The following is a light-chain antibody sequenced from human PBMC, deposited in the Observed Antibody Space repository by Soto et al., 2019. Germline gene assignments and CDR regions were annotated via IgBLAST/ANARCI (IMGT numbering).Light chain of an antibody. CDR3: QQYGSSPPIT. V-gene: IGKV3-20*01. CDR1: QSVPSTY. Sequence: VLSQSPAILSLSPGERATLSCRASQSVPSTYFAWYQQKAGQPPRLLISGTSNRATGIPDRFSGSGSGTDFTLTISRLETEDFAVYYGQQYGSSPPITFGQGTRLEIK. J-gene: IGKJ5*01. CDR2: GTS.